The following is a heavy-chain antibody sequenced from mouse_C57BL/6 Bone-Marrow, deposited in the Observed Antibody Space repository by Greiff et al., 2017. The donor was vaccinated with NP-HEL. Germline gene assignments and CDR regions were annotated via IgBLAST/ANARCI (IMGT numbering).Heavy chain of an antibody. Sequence: EVQRVESGGGLVKPGGSLKLSCAASGFTFSDYGMHWVRQAPEKGLEWVAYISSGSSTIYYVDTVKGRFTFSRANAKNTLFLQVTSLSSEDTAMYYWAHDGSSDWYFDVWGTGTTVTVSS. CDR2: ISSGSSTI. V-gene: IGHV5-17*01. CDR1: GFTFSDYG. D-gene: IGHD1-1*01. CDR3: AHDGSSDWYFDV. J-gene: IGHJ1*03.